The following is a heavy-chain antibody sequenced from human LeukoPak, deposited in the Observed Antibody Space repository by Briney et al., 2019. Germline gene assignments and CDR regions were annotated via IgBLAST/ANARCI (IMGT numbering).Heavy chain of an antibody. J-gene: IGHJ4*02. Sequence: PGGSLRLSCAASGYTFTSYAMHWVRQAPGQRLEWMGWINAGNGNTKYSQKFQGRVTITRDTSASTAYMELSSLRSEDTAVYYCAREREGIDYWGQGTLVTVSS. V-gene: IGHV1-3*01. CDR2: INAGNGNT. CDR1: GYTFTSYA. CDR3: AREREGIDY.